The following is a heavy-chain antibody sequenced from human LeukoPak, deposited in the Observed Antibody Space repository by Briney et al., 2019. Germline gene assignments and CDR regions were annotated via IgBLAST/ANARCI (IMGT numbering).Heavy chain of an antibody. D-gene: IGHD6-13*01. J-gene: IGHJ1*01. CDR1: GYTFTSYY. V-gene: IGHV1-46*01. Sequence: SVKLPCKASGYTFTSYYMHWVRQAPGQGLEWMGIINPSGGSTSYAQKFQGRVTMTRDTSTSTVYMELSSLRSEDTAVYYCARGSSWYTPFQHWGQGTLVTVSS. CDR3: ARGSSWYTPFQH. CDR2: INPSGGST.